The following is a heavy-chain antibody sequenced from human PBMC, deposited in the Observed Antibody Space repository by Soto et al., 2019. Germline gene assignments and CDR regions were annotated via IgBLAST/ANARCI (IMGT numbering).Heavy chain of an antibody. Sequence: GESLKISCKGSGYSFTSYWIGWVRQMPGKGLEWMGIIYPGDSDTRYSPSFQGQVTISADKSISTAYLQWSSLKASDTAMYYCARQPTSTYYDSWSGYYSNKAPEYYSDYWGQGTLVTDSS. CDR2: IYPGDSDT. D-gene: IGHD3-3*01. CDR1: GYSFTSYW. J-gene: IGHJ4*02. V-gene: IGHV5-51*01. CDR3: ARQPTSTYYDSWSGYYSNKAPEYYSDY.